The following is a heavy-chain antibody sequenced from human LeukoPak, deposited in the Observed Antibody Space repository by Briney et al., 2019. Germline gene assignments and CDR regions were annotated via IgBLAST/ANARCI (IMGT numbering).Heavy chain of an antibody. CDR3: ARSVGRGVDPFDY. CDR1: GGTFSSYT. V-gene: IGHV1-69*02. D-gene: IGHD3-10*01. CDR2: IIPILDIA. J-gene: IGHJ4*02. Sequence: ASVKVSCKASGGTFSSYTISWVRQAPGQGLEWMGRIIPILDIANYAQKFLGRVTITADKSTSTAYMELSSLRSEDTAVYYCARSVGRGVDPFDYWGQGTLVTVSS.